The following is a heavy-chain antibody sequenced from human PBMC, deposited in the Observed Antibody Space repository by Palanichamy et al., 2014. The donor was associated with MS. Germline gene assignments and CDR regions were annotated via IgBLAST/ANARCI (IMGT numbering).Heavy chain of an antibody. CDR2: INPSGGST. CDR3: VRDKYYGSGSYDY. Sequence: QVQMVQSGAEVKKPGASVKVSCKASGYTFTSYYVHWVRQAPGQGLEWVGVINPSGGSTIYAQKFQGRVTMTRDTSTSTVYMELSSLISEDTAVYYCVRDKYYGSGSYDYWGQGTLVTVSS. D-gene: IGHD3-10*01. V-gene: IGHV1-46*01. CDR1: GYTFTSYY. J-gene: IGHJ4*02.